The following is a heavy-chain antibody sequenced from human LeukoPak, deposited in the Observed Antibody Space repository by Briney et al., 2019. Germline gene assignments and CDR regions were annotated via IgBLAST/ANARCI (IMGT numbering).Heavy chain of an antibody. J-gene: IGHJ6*02. CDR1: GFTFSSYW. D-gene: IGHD2-15*01. CDR3: ARVQGYCSGGSCYGMDV. Sequence: GGSLRLSCAASGFTFSSYWMHWVRQAPGKGLVWVSRINSDGSSTSYADSVKGRFTISRDNAKNTLYLQMNSLRAEDTAVYYCARVQGYCSGGSCYGMDVWGQGTTVTVSS. V-gene: IGHV3-74*01. CDR2: INSDGSST.